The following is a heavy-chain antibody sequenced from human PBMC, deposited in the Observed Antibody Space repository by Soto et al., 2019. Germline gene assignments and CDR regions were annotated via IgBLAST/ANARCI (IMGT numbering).Heavy chain of an antibody. Sequence: GASVKVSCKASCYTFASYGISWVRQAPGQGLEWMGWIIAYNGNTNYAQKLQGRFTMTTDTSTSTAYMELSSLRSDDTAVYYCARDRKVDTAMVLWPHYYYYYGMDVWGQGTMVTVSS. CDR3: ARDRKVDTAMVLWPHYYYYYGMDV. V-gene: IGHV1-18*04. J-gene: IGHJ6*02. CDR2: IIAYNGNT. D-gene: IGHD5-18*01. CDR1: CYTFASYG.